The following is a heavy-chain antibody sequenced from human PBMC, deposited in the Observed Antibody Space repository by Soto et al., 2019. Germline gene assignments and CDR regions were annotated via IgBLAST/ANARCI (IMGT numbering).Heavy chain of an antibody. V-gene: IGHV4-59*08. CDR2: IYYSGST. J-gene: IGHJ5*02. D-gene: IGHD3-10*01. CDR1: GDSISSYY. Sequence: SETLSLTSTVSGDSISSYYWSWIRQPPGKGLEWIGYIYYSGSTNYNPSLKSRVTISVDTSKNQFSLKLSSVTAADTAVYYCARLQYYYGPSWFDPWGQGTLVTVSS. CDR3: ARLQYYYGPSWFDP.